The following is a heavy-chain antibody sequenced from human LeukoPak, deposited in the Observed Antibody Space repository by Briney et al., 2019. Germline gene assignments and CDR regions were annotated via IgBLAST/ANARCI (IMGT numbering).Heavy chain of an antibody. J-gene: IGHJ1*01. CDR1: GFTFDDYA. CDR2: ISWNSGSI. Sequence: PGGSLRLSCAASGFTFDDYAMHWVRQAPGKGLEWVSGISWNSGSIGYADSVKGRFTISRDNAKNSLYLQMNSLRAEDMALYYCAKDSGSHYYDSSGTFQHWGQAPWSPSPQ. CDR3: AKDSGSHYYDSSGTFQH. V-gene: IGHV3-9*03. D-gene: IGHD3-22*01.